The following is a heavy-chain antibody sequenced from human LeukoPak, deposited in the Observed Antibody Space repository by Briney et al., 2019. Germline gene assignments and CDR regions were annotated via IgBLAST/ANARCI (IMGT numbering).Heavy chain of an antibody. D-gene: IGHD3-3*01. Sequence: ASVRVSCKASGYPFTSFGISWVRQAPGQGLEWMGWISGYNGKTKYADNLQGRVTMTTDTSTSTAYMELGSLRSDDMAVYYCARDRGVFGVVMKFDPWGQGTLVTVSS. V-gene: IGHV1-18*03. CDR2: ISGYNGKT. CDR1: GYPFTSFG. J-gene: IGHJ5*02. CDR3: ARDRGVFGVVMKFDP.